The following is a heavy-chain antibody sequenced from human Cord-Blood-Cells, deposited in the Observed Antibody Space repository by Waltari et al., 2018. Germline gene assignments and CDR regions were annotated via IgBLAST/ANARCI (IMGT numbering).Heavy chain of an antibody. CDR1: GGSISSSSYY. CDR3: ARHREGQWLKN. D-gene: IGHD6-19*01. J-gene: IGHJ4*02. V-gene: IGHV4-39*01. CDR2: IDYSGRT. Sequence: QLQLQESGPGLVKPSETLSLTFTVSGGSISSSSYYWGWIRQPPGKGLGWIGSIDYSGRTYSNPSLKSRVTISVDTSKNQFSLKLSSVTAADTAVYYCARHREGQWLKNWGQGTLVTVSS.